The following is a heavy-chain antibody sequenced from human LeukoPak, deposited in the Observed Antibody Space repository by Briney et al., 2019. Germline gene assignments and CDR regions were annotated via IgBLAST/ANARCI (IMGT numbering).Heavy chain of an antibody. J-gene: IGHJ3*02. CDR2: IYNSGST. CDR3: AREGGNCSGGSCYSGAFDI. CDR1: GGSISSGTYS. Sequence: SSETLSLTCAVSGGSISSGTYSWTWMRQPPGKGLEWIGYIYNSGSTFNNPSLNSRVTISVDTSKNQLSLKLSSVTAADTAMYYCAREGGNCSGGSCYSGAFDIWGQGTLVTVSS. D-gene: IGHD2-15*01. V-gene: IGHV4-30-4*07.